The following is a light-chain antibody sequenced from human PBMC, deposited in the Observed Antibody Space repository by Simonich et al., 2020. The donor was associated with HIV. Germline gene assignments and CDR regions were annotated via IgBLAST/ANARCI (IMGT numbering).Light chain of an antibody. CDR2: GAS. V-gene: IGKV3-15*01. CDR1: QSVSSF. Sequence: EIVLTQSPATLSLSPGERATLSCRASQSVSSFLAWYQQKPGQAPRLLIYGASTRATGIPARFSGSGSGTEFTLTISSMQSEDFAVYYCQQYDRSPTWTFGQGTKVEIK. J-gene: IGKJ1*01. CDR3: QQYDRSPTWT.